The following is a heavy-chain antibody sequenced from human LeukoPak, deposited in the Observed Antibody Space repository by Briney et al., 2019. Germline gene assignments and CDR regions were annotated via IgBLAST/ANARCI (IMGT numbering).Heavy chain of an antibody. CDR1: GYTFTSYD. J-gene: IGHJ6*03. D-gene: IGHD2-2*01. V-gene: IGHV1-8*03. CDR2: MNPNSGNT. CDR3: ARGRVNADCSSTSCYGGRDYYYYYYMDV. Sequence: ASVKVSCKASGYTFTSYDINWVRQAPGQGLEWMGWMNPNSGNTGYAQKFQGRVTITRNTSISTAYMEVSSLRSEDTAVYYCARGRVNADCSSTSCYGGRDYYYYYYMDVWGKGTTVTVSS.